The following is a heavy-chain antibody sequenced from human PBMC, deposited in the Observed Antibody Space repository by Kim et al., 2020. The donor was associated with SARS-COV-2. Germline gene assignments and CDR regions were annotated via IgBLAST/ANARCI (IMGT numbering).Heavy chain of an antibody. J-gene: IGHJ4*02. Sequence: SETLSLTCAVYGGSFSGYYWSWIRQPPGQGLEWIGEINHSGSTNYNPSLKSRVTITVDTSTNQFSLKLSSVTAADTAVYFCARGREAAAGTARGYFDYWGQGTLVTVSS. CDR2: INHSGST. V-gene: IGHV4-34*01. CDR1: GGSFSGYY. CDR3: ARGREAAAGTARGYFDY. D-gene: IGHD6-13*01.